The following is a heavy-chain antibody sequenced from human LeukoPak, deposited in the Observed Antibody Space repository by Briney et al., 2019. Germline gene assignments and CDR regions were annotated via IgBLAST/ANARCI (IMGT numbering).Heavy chain of an antibody. CDR1: GFTFSSYE. J-gene: IGHJ4*02. D-gene: IGHD3-22*01. Sequence: SGGSLRLSCAASGFTFSSYEMNWVRQAPGKGLEWVSYISSSGSTIYYADSVKGRFTISRDNAKNSLYLQMNSLRAEDTAVYYCAKLPITMIVVTGSHAFDYWGQGTLVTVSS. CDR2: ISSSGSTI. V-gene: IGHV3-48*03. CDR3: AKLPITMIVVTGSHAFDY.